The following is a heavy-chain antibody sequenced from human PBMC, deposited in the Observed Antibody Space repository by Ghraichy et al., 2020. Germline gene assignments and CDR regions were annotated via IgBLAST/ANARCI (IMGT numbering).Heavy chain of an antibody. CDR1: GFTFSNYG. CDR3: AKSGKPYGDYWYFDL. D-gene: IGHD4-17*01. CDR2: MSDSGSGGST. J-gene: IGHJ2*01. V-gene: IGHV3-23*01. Sequence: GGSLRLSCAASGFTFSNYGMSWVRQAPGKGLEWVSAMSDSGSGGSTNYADSVKGRFTISRDNPKTTLYLQMNSLRVEDTAVYYCAKSGKPYGDYWYFDLWGRGTLVTVSS.